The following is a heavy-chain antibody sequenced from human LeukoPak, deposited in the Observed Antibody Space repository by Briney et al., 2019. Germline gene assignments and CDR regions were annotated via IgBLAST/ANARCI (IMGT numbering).Heavy chain of an antibody. CDR2: ISSSSSYI. CDR3: ASPGYCNSTSCYTSDDAFDI. V-gene: IGHV3-21*01. CDR1: GFTFSSYS. J-gene: IGHJ3*02. Sequence: GGSLRLSCAASGFTFSSYSMNWVRQAPGKGLEWVSSISSSSSYIYYADSVKGRFTISRDNAKNSLYLQMNSLRAEDTAVYYCASPGYCNSTSCYTSDDAFDIWGQGTMATVSS. D-gene: IGHD2-2*02.